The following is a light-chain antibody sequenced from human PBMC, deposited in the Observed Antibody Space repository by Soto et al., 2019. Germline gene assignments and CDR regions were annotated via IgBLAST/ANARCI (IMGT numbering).Light chain of an antibody. CDR1: SGHSSYI. V-gene: IGLV4-60*02. Sequence: QPVLTQSSSASASLGSSVKLTCTLGSGHSSYIIAWHQQQPGKARRYLMKVEHSGSYNKGSGLPDRFSGSSSGADRYLTISNLQFEDEADYYCETWDSNTWVFGGGTKLTVL. CDR2: VEHSGSY. CDR3: ETWDSNTWV. J-gene: IGLJ3*02.